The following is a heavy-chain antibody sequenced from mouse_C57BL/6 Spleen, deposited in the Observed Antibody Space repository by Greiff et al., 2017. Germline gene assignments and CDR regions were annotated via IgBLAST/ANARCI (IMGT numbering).Heavy chain of an antibody. D-gene: IGHD1-1*01. CDR3: ARSNYYGSRGYYFDY. Sequence: VQLQQSGPELVKPGASVKIPCKASGYTFTDYNMDWVKQSHGKSLEWIGDINPNNGGTIYNQKFKGKATLTVDKSSSTAYMELRSLTSEDTAVYYCARSNYYGSRGYYFDYWGQGTTLTVSS. J-gene: IGHJ2*01. CDR2: INPNNGGT. CDR1: GYTFTDYN. V-gene: IGHV1-18*01.